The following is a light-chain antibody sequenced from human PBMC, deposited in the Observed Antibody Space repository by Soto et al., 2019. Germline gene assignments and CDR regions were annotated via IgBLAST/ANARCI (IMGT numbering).Light chain of an antibody. CDR2: DVT. Sequence: QSALTQPASVSGSPGQSITISCTGTSSDVGGYNYVSWYQQHPGKAPKVMIYDVTYRPSGVSNRFSGSKSGDTASLTISGLQAEDEADYYCSSYTTTNTVVFGGGTQLTVL. V-gene: IGLV2-14*01. CDR3: SSYTTTNTVV. CDR1: SSDVGGYNY. J-gene: IGLJ2*01.